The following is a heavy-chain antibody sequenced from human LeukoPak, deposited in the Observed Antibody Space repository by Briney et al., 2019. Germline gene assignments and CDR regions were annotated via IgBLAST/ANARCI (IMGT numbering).Heavy chain of an antibody. CDR3: AKMYSSSWYYFDY. CDR1: GFSFSSYA. CDR2: ISGSGGST. J-gene: IGHJ4*02. Sequence: GGSLRLSCAASGFSFSSYAMSWVRQAPGKGLEWVSAISGSGGSTYYADSVKGRFTISRDNSKNTLYLQMNSLRAEDTAVYYCAKMYSSSWYYFDYWGQGTLVTVSS. V-gene: IGHV3-23*01. D-gene: IGHD6-13*01.